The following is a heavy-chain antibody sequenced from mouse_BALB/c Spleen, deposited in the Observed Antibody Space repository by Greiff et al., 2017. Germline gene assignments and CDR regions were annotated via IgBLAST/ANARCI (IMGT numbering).Heavy chain of an antibody. CDR1: GYTFTSYW. CDR2: IYPGDGDT. Sequence: VKLQESGAELARPGASVKLSCKASGYTFTSYWMQWVKQRPGQGLEWIGAIYPGDGDTRYTQKFKGKATLTADKSSSTAYMQLSSLASEDSAVYYCARHAMDYWGQGTSVTVSS. V-gene: IGHV1-87*01. CDR3: ARHAMDY. J-gene: IGHJ4*01.